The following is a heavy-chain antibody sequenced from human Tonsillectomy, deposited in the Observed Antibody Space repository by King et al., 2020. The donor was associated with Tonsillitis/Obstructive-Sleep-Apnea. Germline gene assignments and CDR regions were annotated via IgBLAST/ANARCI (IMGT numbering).Heavy chain of an antibody. Sequence: VQLVESGGGLVQPGGSLTLSCAASGFTFSGSAMHWVRQASGKGLEWVGRIRSKANSYATAYAASVKGRFTISRDDSKNTAYLQMNSLKTEDTAVYYCTRHAGDIVVVPADGWFDPWGQGTLVTVSS. CDR3: TRHAGDIVVVPADGWFDP. V-gene: IGHV3-73*01. J-gene: IGHJ5*02. D-gene: IGHD2-2*01. CDR1: GFTFSGSA. CDR2: IRSKANSYAT.